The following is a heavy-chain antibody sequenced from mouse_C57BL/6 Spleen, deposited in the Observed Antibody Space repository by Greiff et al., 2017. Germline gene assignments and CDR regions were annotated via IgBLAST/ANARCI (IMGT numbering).Heavy chain of an antibody. CDR2: IYPGDGDT. CDR1: GYAFSSYW. D-gene: IGHD1-1*01. J-gene: IGHJ2*01. V-gene: IGHV1-80*01. Sequence: QVQLQQSGAELVKPGASVKISCKASGYAFSSYWMNWVKQRPGKGLEWIGQIYPGDGDTNYNGQFKGKATLTADKSSSTAYMQLSSLTSEDSAVYFCARSNYYGSSYFDDWGQGTTLTVSS. CDR3: ARSNYYGSSYFDD.